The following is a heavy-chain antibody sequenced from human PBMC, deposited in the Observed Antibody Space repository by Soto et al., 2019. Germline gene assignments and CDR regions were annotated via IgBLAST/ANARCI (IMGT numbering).Heavy chain of an antibody. CDR3: ARTFSKYFSSSEGDH. V-gene: IGHV1-18*01. CDR1: GYTFTNYG. D-gene: IGHD6-6*01. J-gene: IGHJ4*02. CDR2: ISAYNGNT. Sequence: QVQLVQSGAEVKKPGASVKVSCKTSGYTFTNYGISWVRQAPGLGLEWMGWISAYNGNTNYAQNLQARVTMILDTSTSSVYMELRSLRSDDTAGYYCARTFSKYFSSSEGDHCGQGTLVTFSS.